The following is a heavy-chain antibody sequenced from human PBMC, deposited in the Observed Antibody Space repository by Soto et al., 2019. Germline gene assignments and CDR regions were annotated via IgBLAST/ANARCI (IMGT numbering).Heavy chain of an antibody. CDR1: GGSISSGAYS. J-gene: IGHJ3*02. CDR2: IYFSGST. Sequence: SETLSLTCTVSGGSISSGAYSWSWIRQRPGKGLEWIGYIYFSGSTYYSPSLKSRLSISLDTSNSQFSLRLSSVTAADTAMYYCARARLRAVYAFDIWGQGTMVTVSS. V-gene: IGHV4-31*03. D-gene: IGHD4-17*01. CDR3: ARARLRAVYAFDI.